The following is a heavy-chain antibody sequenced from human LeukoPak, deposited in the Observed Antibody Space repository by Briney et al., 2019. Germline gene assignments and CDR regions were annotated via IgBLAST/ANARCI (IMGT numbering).Heavy chain of an antibody. D-gene: IGHD2/OR15-2a*01. CDR3: ARSPFLKADKQPYYFDY. CDR1: GFTFSHYA. V-gene: IGHV3-30*14. CDR2: ISYDGTNK. Sequence: GGSLRLSCAASGFTFSHYAVHWVRQAPGEGLEWVAVISYDGTNKYYADSVKGRFTISRDNSKNTLYLQMNSLRAADTPVYYCARSPFLKADKQPYYFDYWGQGTLVTVSS. J-gene: IGHJ4*02.